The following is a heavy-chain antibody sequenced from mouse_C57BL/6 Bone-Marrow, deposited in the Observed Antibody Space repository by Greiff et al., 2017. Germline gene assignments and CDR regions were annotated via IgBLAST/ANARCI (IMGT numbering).Heavy chain of an antibody. CDR3: ARGGYGSSYERYFDV. CDR2: INPNNGGT. D-gene: IGHD1-1*01. Sequence: EVQLQQSGPELVKPGASVKISCKASGYTFTDYYMNWVKQSHGKSLEWIGDINPNNGGTSYNQKFKGKATLTVDKSSSTAYMELRSLTSEDSAVYYCARGGYGSSYERYFDVWGTGTTVTVSS. J-gene: IGHJ1*03. CDR1: GYTFTDYY. V-gene: IGHV1-26*01.